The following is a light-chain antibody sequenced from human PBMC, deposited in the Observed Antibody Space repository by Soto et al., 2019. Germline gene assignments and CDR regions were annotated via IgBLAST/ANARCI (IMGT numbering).Light chain of an antibody. J-gene: IGLJ2*01. Sequence: QSVLTQPASVSGSPGQSITLSCTGTSSDVGSYNLVSWYQQHPGKAPKLMIYEGSKRPSGVSNRFSCSKSGNTASLTISGLQAEDEADYYCCSYAGSSTVVFGGGTKVTVL. V-gene: IGLV2-23*01. CDR1: SSDVGSYNL. CDR2: EGS. CDR3: CSYAGSSTVV.